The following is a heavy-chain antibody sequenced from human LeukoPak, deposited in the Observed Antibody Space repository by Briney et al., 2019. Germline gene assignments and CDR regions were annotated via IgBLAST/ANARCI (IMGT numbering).Heavy chain of an antibody. V-gene: IGHV3-23*01. CDR2: ISGSGGST. CDR1: GFTFSSYA. CDR3: AKANELWGYSGLDW. J-gene: IGHJ4*02. Sequence: GESLKISCAASGFTFSSYAMSWVRQAPGKGLEWVSAISGSGGSTYYGDSVKGRFTISRDNSKNTLYLQMNSLRAEDTAVYYCAKANELWGYSGLDWWGQGTLVTVSS. D-gene: IGHD5-12*01.